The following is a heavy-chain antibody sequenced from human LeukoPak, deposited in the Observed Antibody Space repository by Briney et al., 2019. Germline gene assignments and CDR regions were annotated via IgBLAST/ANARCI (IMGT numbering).Heavy chain of an antibody. J-gene: IGHJ4*02. V-gene: IGHV1-69*13. CDR1: GGTFSSYA. D-gene: IGHD6-13*01. CDR3: AREINGLIAAAGSPYFDY. CDR2: IIPIFGTA. Sequence: ASVKVSCKASGGTFSSYAISWVRQAPGQGLEWMGGIIPIFGTANYAQKFQGRVTITADESTSTAYMELSSLRSEDTAVYYCAREINGLIAAAGSPYFDYWGQGTLVTVSS.